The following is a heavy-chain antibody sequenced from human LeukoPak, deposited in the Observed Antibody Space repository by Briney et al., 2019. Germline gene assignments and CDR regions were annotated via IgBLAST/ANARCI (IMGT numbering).Heavy chain of an antibody. CDR1: GYTFTSYG. Sequence: ASVKVSCKASGYTFTSYGISWVRQAPGQGLEWRGWISAYNGNTNYAQKLQGRVTMTTDTSTSTAYMELRSLRSDDTAVYYCARDSDYYDSSGYSGDAFDIWGQGTMVTVSS. V-gene: IGHV1-18*01. J-gene: IGHJ3*02. CDR3: ARDSDYYDSSGYSGDAFDI. D-gene: IGHD3-22*01. CDR2: ISAYNGNT.